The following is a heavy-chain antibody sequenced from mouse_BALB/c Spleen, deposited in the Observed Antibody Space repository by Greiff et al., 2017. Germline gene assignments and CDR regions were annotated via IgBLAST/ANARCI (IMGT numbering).Heavy chain of an antibody. CDR2: IWGDGST. D-gene: IGHD1-2*01. J-gene: IGHJ4*01. CDR1: GFSLTGYG. CDR3: AREATVPLYAMDY. V-gene: IGHV2-6-7*01. Sequence: VQRVESGPGLVAPSQSLSITCTVSGFSLTGYGVNWVRQPPGKGLEWLGMIWGDGSTDYNSALKSRLSISKDNSKSQVFLKMNSLQTDDTARYCCAREATVPLYAMDYWGQGTSVTVSS.